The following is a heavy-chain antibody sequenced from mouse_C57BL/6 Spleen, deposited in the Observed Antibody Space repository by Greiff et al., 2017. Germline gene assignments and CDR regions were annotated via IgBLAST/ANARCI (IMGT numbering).Heavy chain of an antibody. J-gene: IGHJ2*01. CDR3: ARDTTVGDY. D-gene: IGHD1-1*01. Sequence: EVQLQQSGPELVKPGASVKISCKASGYTFTDYYMNWVKQSHGKSLEWIGDINPNNGGTSYNQKFKGKATLTVDKSSSTAYMERRSLTSEDSAVYYCARDTTVGDYWGQGTTLTVSS. CDR2: INPNNGGT. CDR1: GYTFTDYY. V-gene: IGHV1-26*01.